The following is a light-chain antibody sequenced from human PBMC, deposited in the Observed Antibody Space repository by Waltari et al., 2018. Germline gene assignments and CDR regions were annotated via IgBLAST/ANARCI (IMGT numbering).Light chain of an antibody. CDR3: QHYLRLPVA. J-gene: IGKJ1*01. CDR1: QSVGRT. V-gene: IGKV3-20*01. Sequence: EIVLKQSPGTLSLSPGERAIVSCRASQSVGRTLAWYQQKPGQAPRLLIYGASNRATGIPDRFIGSGSGTEFSLTISGLEPEDSAVYYCQHYLRLPVAFGQGTKVEIK. CDR2: GAS.